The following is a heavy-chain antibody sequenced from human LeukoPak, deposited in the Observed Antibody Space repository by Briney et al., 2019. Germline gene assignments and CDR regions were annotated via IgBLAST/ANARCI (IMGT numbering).Heavy chain of an antibody. CDR1: GYTFTSYG. D-gene: IGHD2-21*02. CDR2: ISAYNGNT. J-gene: IGHJ4*02. Sequence: ASVKVSCKASGYTFTSYGISWVRPAPGQGLEWMGWISAYNGNTNYAEKLPGRVTMTTDTSTSTAYMELRSLRSDDTAVYYCARCTVVTAPTDCWGQGTLVTVSS. CDR3: ARCTVVTAPTDC. V-gene: IGHV1-18*01.